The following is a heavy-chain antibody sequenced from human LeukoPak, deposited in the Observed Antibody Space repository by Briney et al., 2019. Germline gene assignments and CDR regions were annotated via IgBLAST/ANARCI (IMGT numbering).Heavy chain of an antibody. CDR3: ARGPLGYCSGGSCYS. D-gene: IGHD2-15*01. CDR2: IYTSGCT. CDR1: GGSISSYY. J-gene: IGHJ4*02. V-gene: IGHV4-4*07. Sequence: PSETLSLTCTVSGGSISSYYWSWIRQPAGKGLEWIGRIYTSGCTNYNPSLKSRVTMSVDTSKNQFSLKLSSVTAADTAVYYCARGPLGYCSGGSCYSWGQGTLVTVSS.